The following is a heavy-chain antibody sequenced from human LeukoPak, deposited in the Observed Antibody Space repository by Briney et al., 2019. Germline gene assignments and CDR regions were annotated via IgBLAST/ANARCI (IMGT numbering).Heavy chain of an antibody. Sequence: GGSLRLSCAASGFTFSSYAMHWVRQAPGKGLEWVAVISYDGSNKYYADSVKGRFTISRDNSKNTLYLQMNSLRAEDTAVYYCASFSGRGFDIWGQGTMVTVSS. CDR3: ASFSGRGFDI. CDR2: ISYDGSNK. J-gene: IGHJ3*02. CDR1: GFTFSSYA. V-gene: IGHV3-30-3*01. D-gene: IGHD2-15*01.